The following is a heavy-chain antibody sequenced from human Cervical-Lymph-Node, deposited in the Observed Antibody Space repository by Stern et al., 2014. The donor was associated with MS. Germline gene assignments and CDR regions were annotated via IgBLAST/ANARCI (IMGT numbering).Heavy chain of an antibody. V-gene: IGHV2-70*15. CDR2: IDWDDDK. D-gene: IGHD5-18*01. CDR3: ARTLRGYSHGYYYHGLDV. Sequence: QVTLRESGPALVKPTQTLTLTCTFSGFSLSTSGMCVSWIRQAPGKALEWLARIDWDDDKNYSTSLKTRLSISKANSKNQVVLTLTNMDPMDTATYYCARTLRGYSHGYYYHGLDVWGQGTTVTVS. CDR1: GFSLSTSGMC. J-gene: IGHJ6*02.